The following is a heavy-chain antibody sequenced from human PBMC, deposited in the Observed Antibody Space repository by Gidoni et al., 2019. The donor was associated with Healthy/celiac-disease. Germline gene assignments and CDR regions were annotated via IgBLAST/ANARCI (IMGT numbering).Heavy chain of an antibody. J-gene: IGHJ4*02. Sequence: EVQLLESGGGLVQPGGSLRLSCAASGFTFSSYAMSWVRQAPGKGLEWVSAISGSGGSTYYADSVKGRFTISRDNSKNTLYLQMNSLRAEDTAVYYCAISSLITMVRGVMGARDYWGQGTLVTVSS. D-gene: IGHD3-10*01. CDR2: ISGSGGST. CDR1: GFTFSSYA. V-gene: IGHV3-23*01. CDR3: AISSLITMVRGVMGARDY.